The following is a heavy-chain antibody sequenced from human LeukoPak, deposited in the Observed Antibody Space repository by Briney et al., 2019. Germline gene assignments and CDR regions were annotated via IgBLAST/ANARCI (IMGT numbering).Heavy chain of an antibody. V-gene: IGHV3-43D*03. CDR1: GFTFDDYA. J-gene: IGHJ4*02. D-gene: IGHD3-22*01. Sequence: GGSLRLSCAASGFTFDDYAMHWVRQAPGKGLECVSLISWDGDSTYYSDSVKGRFTTSRDNNKNSLYLQMNSLRTEDTALYYCATAPYDSIGIFDYWGQGTLVTVSS. CDR2: ISWDGDST. CDR3: ATAPYDSIGIFDY.